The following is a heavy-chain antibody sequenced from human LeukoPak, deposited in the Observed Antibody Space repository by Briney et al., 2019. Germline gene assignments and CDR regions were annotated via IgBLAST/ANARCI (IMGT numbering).Heavy chain of an antibody. Sequence: GASLQISCKGSGYSFTSYWIGWVRQLPGKGLEWMGIIYPGDSDTRYSPSFQGQVTISADKSISTAYLQWSSLKASDTAMYYCARGEYGSSWPRPSFDPWGQGTLVTVSS. CDR1: GYSFTSYW. V-gene: IGHV5-51*01. CDR2: IYPGDSDT. J-gene: IGHJ5*02. CDR3: ARGEYGSSWPRPSFDP. D-gene: IGHD6-13*01.